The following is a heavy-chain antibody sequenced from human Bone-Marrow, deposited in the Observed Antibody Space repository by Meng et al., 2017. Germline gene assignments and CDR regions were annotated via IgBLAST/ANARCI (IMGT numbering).Heavy chain of an antibody. V-gene: IGHV3-30-3*01. CDR2: ISYDGSNK. J-gene: IGHJ4*02. CDR1: GFTFSSYA. Sequence: VQLVESGGGLVKPGGSLRLSCAASGFTFSSYAMHWVRQAPGKGLEWVAVISYDGSNKYYADSVKGRFTISRDNSKNTLYLQMNSLRAEDTAVYYCASLGDYGPLGYFDYWGQGTLVTVSS. CDR3: ASLGDYGPLGYFDY. D-gene: IGHD4-17*01.